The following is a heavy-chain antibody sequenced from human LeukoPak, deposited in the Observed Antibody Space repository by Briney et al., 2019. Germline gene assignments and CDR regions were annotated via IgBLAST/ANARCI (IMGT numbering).Heavy chain of an antibody. J-gene: IGHJ4*02. CDR1: GFTFSSYS. Sequence: GGSLRLSCAASGFTFSSYSMNWVRQAPGKGLEWVSSISSSSSYIYYAGSVKGRFTISRDNAKNSLYLQMNSLRAEDTAVYYCARDRAAAGTISYWGQGTLVTVSS. CDR3: ARDRAAAGTISY. V-gene: IGHV3-21*01. D-gene: IGHD6-13*01. CDR2: ISSSSSYI.